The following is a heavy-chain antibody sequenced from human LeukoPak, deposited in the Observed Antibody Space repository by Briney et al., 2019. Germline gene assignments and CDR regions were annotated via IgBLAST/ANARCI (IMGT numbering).Heavy chain of an antibody. J-gene: IGHJ4*02. D-gene: IGHD3-10*01. CDR3: AKASWFGELLSNFDY. CDR1: GFTFDDYA. CDR2: ISWNSGSI. V-gene: IGHV3-9*01. Sequence: PGRSLRPSCAASGFTFDDYAMHWVRQAPGKGLEWVSGISWNSGSIGYADSVKGRFTISRDNAKNSLYLQMNSLRAEDTALYYCAKASWFGELLSNFDYWGQGTLVTVSS.